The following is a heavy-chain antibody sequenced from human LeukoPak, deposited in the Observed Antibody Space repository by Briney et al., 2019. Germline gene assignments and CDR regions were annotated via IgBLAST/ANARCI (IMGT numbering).Heavy chain of an antibody. CDR3: AKGRNYYDFWSGLGY. Sequence: GGSLRLSCAAPGFTFSSYAMSWVRQAPGKGLEWVSAISGSGGSTYYADSVKGRFTISRDNSKNTLYLQMNSLRAEDTAVYYCAKGRNYYDFWSGLGYWGQGTLVTVSS. CDR1: GFTFSSYA. CDR2: ISGSGGST. J-gene: IGHJ4*02. V-gene: IGHV3-23*01. D-gene: IGHD3-3*01.